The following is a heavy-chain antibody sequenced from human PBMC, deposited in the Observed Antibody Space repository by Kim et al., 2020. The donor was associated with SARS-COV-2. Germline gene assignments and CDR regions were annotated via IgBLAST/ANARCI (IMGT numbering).Heavy chain of an antibody. Sequence: GGSLRLSCAASGFTFSSYGMHWVRQAPGKGLEWVAVISYDGSNKYYADSVKGRFTISRDNSKNTLYLQMNSLRAEDTAVYYCAKDMAYYGSGSYYNYYYYGMDVWGQGPTVTVSS. V-gene: IGHV3-30*18. CDR2: ISYDGSNK. D-gene: IGHD3-10*01. CDR3: AKDMAYYGSGSYYNYYYYGMDV. CDR1: GFTFSSYG. J-gene: IGHJ6*02.